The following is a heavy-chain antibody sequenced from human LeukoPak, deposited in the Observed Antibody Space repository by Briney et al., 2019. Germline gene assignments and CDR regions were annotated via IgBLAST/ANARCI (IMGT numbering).Heavy chain of an antibody. CDR1: GNTFSNFA. CDR2: IIPIFGTA. CDR3: ARASGDSSGYDFPIPYSY. Sequence: ASVKVSCKASGNTFSNFAISWVRQAPGQGLEWMGGIIPIFGTANYAQKLQGRVTITADKSTRTAYMELSSLRSGDTAMYYCARASGDSSGYDFPIPYSYWGQGTPVTVSS. V-gene: IGHV1-69*06. D-gene: IGHD5-12*01. J-gene: IGHJ4*02.